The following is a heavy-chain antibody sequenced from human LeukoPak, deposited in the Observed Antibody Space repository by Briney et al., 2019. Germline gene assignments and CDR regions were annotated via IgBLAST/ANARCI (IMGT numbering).Heavy chain of an antibody. V-gene: IGHV3-23*01. CDR1: GFTFSYFA. D-gene: IGHD1-1*01. CDR3: AKAVQLERGYFDY. J-gene: IGHJ4*02. Sequence: GGSLRLSCAASGFTFSYFAMSWVRQAPGKGLEWVTSISGSGGSTYYADSVKGRFTISRDSSKNTLYLQMNSLRVEDTAVYYCAKAVQLERGYFDYWGQGTLVTVSS. CDR2: ISGSGGST.